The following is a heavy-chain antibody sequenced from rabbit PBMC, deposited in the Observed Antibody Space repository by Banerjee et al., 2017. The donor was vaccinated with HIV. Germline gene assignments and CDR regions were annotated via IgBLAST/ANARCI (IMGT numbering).Heavy chain of an antibody. CDR3: ARGFVGITFYIPAFNL. CDR1: GFTLSSYYY. Sequence: QSLEESGGDLVKPGASLTLTCTASGFTLSSYYYMCWVRQAPGKGLEWIGCIATGSGNTYYASWAKVRFTISKTSRPTVPLQMPSLTAADPAPFFCARGFVGITFYIPAFNLWGQGTSSPS. D-gene: IGHD8-1*01. V-gene: IGHV1S40*01. J-gene: IGHJ4*01. CDR2: IATGSGNT.